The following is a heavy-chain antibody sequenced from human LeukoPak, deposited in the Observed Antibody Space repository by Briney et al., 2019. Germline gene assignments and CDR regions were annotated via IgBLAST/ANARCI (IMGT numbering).Heavy chain of an antibody. CDR1: GGSVSSGSYY. J-gene: IGHJ4*02. D-gene: IGHD4-17*01. Sequence: SETLSLTCTVSGGSVSSGSYYWSWIRQPPGKGLEWIGYIYYSGSTNYNPSLKSRVTISVDTSKNQFSLKLSSVTAADTAVYYCARMTTVPYFDYWGQGTLVTVSS. CDR3: ARMTTVPYFDY. V-gene: IGHV4-61*01. CDR2: IYYSGST.